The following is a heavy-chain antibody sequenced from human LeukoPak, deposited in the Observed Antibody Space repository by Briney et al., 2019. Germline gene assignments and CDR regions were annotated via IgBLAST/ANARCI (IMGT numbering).Heavy chain of an antibody. V-gene: IGHV4-31*03. CDR1: GGSISSGSYY. J-gene: IGHJ4*02. D-gene: IGHD5-18*01. CDR3: ARASDTAMVHFDY. Sequence: PSETLSLTCTVSGGSISSGSYYWRWIRQHPGKGLEWIGYIYYSGSTYYNPSLKSRVTISVDTSKNQFSLKLSSVTAADTAVYYCARASDTAMVHFDYWGQGTLVTVSS. CDR2: IYYSGST.